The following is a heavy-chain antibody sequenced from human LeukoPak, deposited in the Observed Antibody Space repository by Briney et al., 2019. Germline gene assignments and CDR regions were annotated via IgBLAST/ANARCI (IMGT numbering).Heavy chain of an antibody. CDR3: ARAYYYDSRNYYNPTSSFDY. Sequence: PGGSLRLSCEASGCTFSNYWMSWVRHAPGKGLEWVANINQDGSEKYFVDSVKGRFTISRDNAKNSLYLQMNSLRAEDTVVYYCARAYYYDSRNYYNPTSSFDYWGQGTLVTVAS. V-gene: IGHV3-7*04. CDR1: GCTFSNYW. CDR2: INQDGSEK. J-gene: IGHJ4*02. D-gene: IGHD3-10*01.